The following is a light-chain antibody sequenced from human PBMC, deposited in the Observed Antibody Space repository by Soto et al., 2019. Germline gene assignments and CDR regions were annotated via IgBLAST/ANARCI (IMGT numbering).Light chain of an antibody. Sequence: QSVLTQPPSASGTPGQRVFISCSGSSSNIGGTNYAYWYQQLPGAAPKLLMHSNNLRPSGVPDRISGSKSGTSASLAISGLRSEDEAVYYCASWDDSLGAVVFGGGTKLTVL. V-gene: IGLV1-47*02. CDR2: SNN. J-gene: IGLJ2*01. CDR1: SSNIGGTNY. CDR3: ASWDDSLGAVV.